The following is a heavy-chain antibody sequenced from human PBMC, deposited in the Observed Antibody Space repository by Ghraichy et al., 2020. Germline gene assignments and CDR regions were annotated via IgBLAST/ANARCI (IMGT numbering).Heavy chain of an antibody. CDR2: ISAYNGYT. Sequence: ASVKVSCKASGYTFTRYGISWVRQAPGQGREWMGWISAYNGYTNYAQKLQGRVTMTTDTSTSTAYMEMRSLRSDDTAVYYCAREGYCSSTSCYTHYYYYYYGMDVWGQWTTVTVAS. V-gene: IGHV1-18*01. CDR3: AREGYCSSTSCYTHYYYYYYGMDV. J-gene: IGHJ6*02. D-gene: IGHD2-2*02. CDR1: GYTFTRYG.